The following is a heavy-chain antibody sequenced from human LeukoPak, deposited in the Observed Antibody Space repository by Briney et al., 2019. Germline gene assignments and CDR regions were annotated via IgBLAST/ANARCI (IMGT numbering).Heavy chain of an antibody. V-gene: IGHV3-64*04. CDR3: AKDLLRWSFDY. J-gene: IGHJ4*02. CDR1: GFTFSSYS. D-gene: IGHD4-23*01. CDR2: IAGNGDNT. Sequence: GGSLRLSCAVSGFTFSSYSMHWVRQAPGKGLEFVAAIAGNGDNTYYANSVKGRFTISRDKSKNTLYLQMNSLRADDTAAYYCAKDLLRWSFDYWGQGTLVTVSS.